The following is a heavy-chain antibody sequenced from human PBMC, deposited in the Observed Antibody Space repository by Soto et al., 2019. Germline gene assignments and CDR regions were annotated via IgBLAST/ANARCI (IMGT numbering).Heavy chain of an antibody. CDR1: GFTFDDYA. V-gene: IGHV3-9*01. Sequence: EVQLVESGGGLVQPGRSLRLSCAASGFTFDDYAMHWVRQAPGKGLEWVSGISWNSGSIGYADSVKGRFTISRDTAKNSLYLQMNSLRAEDTALYYCARSDYYYYYMDVWGKGTTVTVSS. J-gene: IGHJ6*03. CDR2: ISWNSGSI. CDR3: ARSDYYYYYMDV.